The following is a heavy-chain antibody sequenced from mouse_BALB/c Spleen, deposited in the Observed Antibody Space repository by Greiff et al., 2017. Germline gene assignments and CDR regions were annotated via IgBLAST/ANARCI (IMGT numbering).Heavy chain of an antibody. Sequence: QVQLKQSGAELAKPGASVKMSCKASGYTFTSYWMHWVKQRPGQGLEWIGYINPSTGYTEYNQKFKDKATLTADKSSSTAYMQLSSLTSEDSAVYYCARGATVVEGAWFAYWGQGTLVTVSA. D-gene: IGHD1-1*01. CDR2: INPSTGYT. CDR3: ARGATVVEGAWFAY. V-gene: IGHV1-7*01. CDR1: GYTFTSYW. J-gene: IGHJ3*01.